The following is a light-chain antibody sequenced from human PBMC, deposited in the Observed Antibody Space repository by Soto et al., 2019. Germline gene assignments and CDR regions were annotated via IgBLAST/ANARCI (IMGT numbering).Light chain of an antibody. V-gene: IGKV3-20*01. J-gene: IGKJ1*01. CDR2: GAS. CDR3: QQYGSLWT. Sequence: EIVLMQSPGTLSLSPGERATLSCRASQSVSNNYLAWYQQKPGQAPRLVIYGASSRATGIPDRFSGSGSGTDFTLTISRLEPEDFAVYYCQQYGSLWTFGQGTKVDNK. CDR1: QSVSNNY.